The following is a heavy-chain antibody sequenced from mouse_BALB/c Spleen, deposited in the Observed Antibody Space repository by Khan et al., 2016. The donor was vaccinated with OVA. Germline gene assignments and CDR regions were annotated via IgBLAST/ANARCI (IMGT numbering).Heavy chain of an antibody. CDR1: GFSLTTYG. D-gene: IGHD2-5*01. CDR3: ARSNFDAMDY. Sequence: QVQLKQSGPDLVAPSQSLSITCTVSGFSLTTYGVHWVRQPPGKGLEWLGVIWSDGKTTYNSPLKSRLSISQDNSKSQGFLKMNSLQTDDTAMYHCARSNFDAMDYWGQGTSVTVSS. CDR2: IWSDGKT. J-gene: IGHJ4*01. V-gene: IGHV2-6-2*01.